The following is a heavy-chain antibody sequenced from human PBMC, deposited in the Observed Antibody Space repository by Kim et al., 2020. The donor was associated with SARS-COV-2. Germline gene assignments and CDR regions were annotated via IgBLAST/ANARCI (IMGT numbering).Heavy chain of an antibody. J-gene: IGHJ1*01. D-gene: IGHD3-22*01. V-gene: IGHV3-30*04. CDR3: ATHLYYYDSSGYYSQH. Sequence: SVECRFTISRDNSKNTLYLQMNSLRAEDTAVYYCATHLYYYDSSGYYSQHWGQGTLVTVSS.